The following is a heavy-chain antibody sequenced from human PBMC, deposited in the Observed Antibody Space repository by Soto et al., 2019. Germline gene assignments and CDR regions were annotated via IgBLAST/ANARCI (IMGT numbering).Heavy chain of an antibody. CDR2: IYYSGST. V-gene: IGHV4-31*03. D-gene: IGHD2-15*01. J-gene: IGHJ3*02. Sequence: SETLSLTCTVSGGSISSGGYYWRWIRQHPGKGLEWIGYIYYSGSTYYNPSLKSRVTISVDTSKNQFSLKLSSVTAADTAVYYCARDITRYCSGGSCFGVHAFDIWGQGTMVTV. CDR3: ARDITRYCSGGSCFGVHAFDI. CDR1: GGSISSGGYY.